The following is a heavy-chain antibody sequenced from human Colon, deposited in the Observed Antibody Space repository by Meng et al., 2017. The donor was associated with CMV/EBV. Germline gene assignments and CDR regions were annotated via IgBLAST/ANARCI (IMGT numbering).Heavy chain of an antibody. D-gene: IGHD1-7*01. CDR1: GFTFSSYG. V-gene: IGHV3-21*01. CDR3: AKNFLYGMDV. J-gene: IGHJ6*02. CDR2: IVTTGSAV. Sequence: GESLKISCAASGFTFSSYGMNWVRQAPGRGLEWVASIVTTGSAVYYADSVKGRFTISRDNSKNTLYMEMNSLRAEDTAVYYCAKNFLYGMDVWGQGTTVTVSS.